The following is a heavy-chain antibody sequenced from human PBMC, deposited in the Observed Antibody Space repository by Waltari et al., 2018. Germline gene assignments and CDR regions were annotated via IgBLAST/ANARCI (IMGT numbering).Heavy chain of an antibody. CDR2: SYYSGDT. CDR1: GGSISSSSYY. Sequence: QLQLQESGPGLVKPSETLSLTCTVSGGSISSSSYYWGWIRQPPGKGLEWIGRSYYSGDTSYNLSHKSRVNIAVDSSKNQLSRKLSSVTAADTAVYYCARVPREFYDSSGLYYFDYWGQGTLVTVSS. D-gene: IGHD3-22*01. V-gene: IGHV4-39*07. J-gene: IGHJ4*02. CDR3: ARVPREFYDSSGLYYFDY.